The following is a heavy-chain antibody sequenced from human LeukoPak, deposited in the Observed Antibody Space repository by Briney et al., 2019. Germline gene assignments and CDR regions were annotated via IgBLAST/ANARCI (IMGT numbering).Heavy chain of an antibody. Sequence: SETLSLTCTVSGGSISSYYWSWIRQPPGKGLEWIGYVYYSGSAHYNPSLKSRVTISVDRSKNQFSLKLNSVTAADTAVYYCARGGLAAAGSEIDSWGQGTLVTVSS. CDR3: ARGGLAAAGSEIDS. V-gene: IGHV4-59*12. J-gene: IGHJ4*02. CDR1: GGSISSYY. D-gene: IGHD6-13*01. CDR2: VYYSGSA.